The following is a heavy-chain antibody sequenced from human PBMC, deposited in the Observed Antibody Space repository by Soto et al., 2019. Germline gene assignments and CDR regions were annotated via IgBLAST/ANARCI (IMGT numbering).Heavy chain of an antibody. D-gene: IGHD6-19*01. CDR1: GGTFSNYA. V-gene: IGHV1-69*12. CDR3: ARVEAVPGIYNYHGLDV. Sequence: QVQLVQSGAEVKKPGSSVRVSCKASGGTFSNYAISWVRQAPGQGLEWMGGIIPIFGTTYYAQKFQGRVTIIADESTTTAYLRLSSLRSEDTAMYYCARVEAVPGIYNYHGLDVWGQGTAVSVSS. J-gene: IGHJ6*02. CDR2: IIPIFGTT.